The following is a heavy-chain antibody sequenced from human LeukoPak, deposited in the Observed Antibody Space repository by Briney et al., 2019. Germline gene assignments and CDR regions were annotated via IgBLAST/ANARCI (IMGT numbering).Heavy chain of an antibody. V-gene: IGHV3-30-3*01. CDR1: GFTFSSYA. CDR3: ARGGEQWLVRKYYFDY. CDR2: ISYDGSNK. Sequence: GGSLRLSCAASGFTFSSYAMHWVRQAPGKGLEWVAVISYDGSNKYYADSVKGRLTISRDNSKNTLYLQMNSLRAEDTAVYYCARGGEQWLVRKYYFDYWGQGTLVTVSS. J-gene: IGHJ4*02. D-gene: IGHD6-19*01.